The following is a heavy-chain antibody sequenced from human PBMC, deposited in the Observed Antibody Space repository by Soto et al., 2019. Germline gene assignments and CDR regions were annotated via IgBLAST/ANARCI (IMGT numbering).Heavy chain of an antibody. V-gene: IGHV3-74*01. Sequence: GGSLRLSCAASGFTFSSYWMHWVRQAPGKGLVWFSRINSDGSSTSYADSVKGRFTISRDNAKNTLYLQMNSLRAEDTAVYYCARGPTYYYDSSGYYVDGSGYWGQGTLVTVSS. CDR3: ARGPTYYYDSSGYYVDGSGY. CDR2: INSDGSST. D-gene: IGHD3-22*01. CDR1: GFTFSSYW. J-gene: IGHJ4*02.